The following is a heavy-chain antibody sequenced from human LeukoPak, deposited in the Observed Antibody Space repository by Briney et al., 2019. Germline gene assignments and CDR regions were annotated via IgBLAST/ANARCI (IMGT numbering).Heavy chain of an antibody. D-gene: IGHD4-17*01. Sequence: SETLSLTCIVSDGSISSSSFYWGWIRQPPGKGLEWIGSMYYTGSYTGTTYYNPSLESRVTISVDMSKNQFSLKLTSVTAADTAVYYCAREVEDYVGVFDYWGQGTLVTVSS. CDR3: AREVEDYVGVFDY. CDR1: DGSISSSSFY. CDR2: MYYTGSYTGTT. V-gene: IGHV4-39*07. J-gene: IGHJ4*02.